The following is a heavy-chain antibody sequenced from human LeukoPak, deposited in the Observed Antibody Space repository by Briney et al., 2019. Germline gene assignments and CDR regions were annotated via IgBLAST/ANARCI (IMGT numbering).Heavy chain of an antibody. CDR2: IRGKANSYAT. Sequence: GGSLRLSCAASGFTLSTYWMSWVRQASGKGLEWVGRIRGKANSYATAYAASVKGRFTISRDDSKNTAYLQMNSLKTEDTAVYYCTSSPDGKDDYWGQGTLVTVSS. CDR1: GFTLSTYW. V-gene: IGHV3-73*01. CDR3: TSSPDGKDDY. J-gene: IGHJ4*02.